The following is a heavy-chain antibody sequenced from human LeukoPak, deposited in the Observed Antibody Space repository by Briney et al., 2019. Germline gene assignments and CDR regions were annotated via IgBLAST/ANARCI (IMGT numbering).Heavy chain of an antibody. CDR1: GFTFDDYA. J-gene: IGHJ4*02. V-gene: IGHV3-9*01. D-gene: IGHD1-14*01. CDR3: AKETAVARSYYFDY. Sequence: GRSLRLSCAASGFTFDDYAMHWVRQAPGKGLEWVSGISWNSGSIGYADSVKGRFTISRDNAKNSLYLQMNSLRAEDTALYYCAKETAVARSYYFDYWGQGTLVTVSS. CDR2: ISWNSGSI.